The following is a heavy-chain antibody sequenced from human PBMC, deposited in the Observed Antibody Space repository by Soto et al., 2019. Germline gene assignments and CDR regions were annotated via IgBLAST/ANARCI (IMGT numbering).Heavy chain of an antibody. Sequence: SETLSLTCTVSGDSIRSGNHYWSWIRQPPGKGLEWIGYIYYSGSTYYSPSLKSRVTISVDTSKNQFSLKLNSVTAADTAVYYCAKMFYYYDSSGYYYFDYWGQGTLVTVSS. J-gene: IGHJ4*01. CDR1: GDSIRSGNHY. CDR3: AKMFYYYDSSGYYYFDY. CDR2: IYYSGST. D-gene: IGHD3-22*01. V-gene: IGHV4-30-4*01.